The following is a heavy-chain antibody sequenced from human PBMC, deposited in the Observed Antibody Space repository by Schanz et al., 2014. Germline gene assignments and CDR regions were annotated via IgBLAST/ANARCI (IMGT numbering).Heavy chain of an antibody. J-gene: IGHJ3*02. D-gene: IGHD2-21*01. V-gene: IGHV3-33*08. CDR2: ISSGGTTT. Sequence: QVQLVESGGGVVQPGRSLRLSCAASGFMFSSYGMHWVRQAPGKGLEYVSYISSGGTTTYHSDSVKSRFTISRDNSRNTLYLQMNSLRAEDTAVYYCARDGYSVVVISPTESFDIWGQGTMVTVSP. CDR3: ARDGYSVVVISPTESFDI. CDR1: GFMFSSYG.